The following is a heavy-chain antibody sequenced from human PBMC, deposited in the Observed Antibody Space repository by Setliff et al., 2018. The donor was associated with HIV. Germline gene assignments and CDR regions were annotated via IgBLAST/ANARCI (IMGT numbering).Heavy chain of an antibody. Sequence: SETLSLTCSVSGGSIEFSSYYWGWIRQPPGKGLEWIGSVYYSGSTYYNPSLKSRVTISGDTSKNQFSLKLSSVTAADTAVYYCARDRRGYYYGSGSCYMDVWGTGTTVTVSS. V-gene: IGHV4-39*02. D-gene: IGHD3-10*01. J-gene: IGHJ6*03. CDR3: ARDRRGYYYGSGSCYMDV. CDR2: VYYSGST. CDR1: GGSIEFSSYY.